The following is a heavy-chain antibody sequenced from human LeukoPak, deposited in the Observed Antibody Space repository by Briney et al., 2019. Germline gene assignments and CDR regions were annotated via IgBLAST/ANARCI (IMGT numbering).Heavy chain of an antibody. CDR2: INPNSGGT. Sequence: ASVKVSCKASGYTFTGYYMHWVRQAPGQGLEWMGWINPNSGGTNYAQKFQGRVTMTRDTSISTAFMDLSRLRSDDTAVYYCARDRIFDSSGWGAFDIWGQGTMVTVSS. V-gene: IGHV1-2*02. CDR1: GYTFTGYY. CDR3: ARDRIFDSSGWGAFDI. J-gene: IGHJ3*02. D-gene: IGHD3-22*01.